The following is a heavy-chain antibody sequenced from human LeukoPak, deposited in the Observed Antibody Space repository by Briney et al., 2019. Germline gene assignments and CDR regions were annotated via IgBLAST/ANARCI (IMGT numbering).Heavy chain of an antibody. D-gene: IGHD2-2*01. V-gene: IGHV3-30-3*01. CDR1: GFTFSSYA. CDR2: ISYDGSNK. Sequence: GRSLRLSCAASGFTFSSYAMHWVRQAPGKGLEWVAVISYDGSNKYYADSVKGQFTISRDNSKNTLYLQMNSLRAEDTAVYYCARDFTSHWGYYYYYYGMDVWGQGTTVTVSS. J-gene: IGHJ6*02. CDR3: ARDFTSHWGYYYYYYGMDV.